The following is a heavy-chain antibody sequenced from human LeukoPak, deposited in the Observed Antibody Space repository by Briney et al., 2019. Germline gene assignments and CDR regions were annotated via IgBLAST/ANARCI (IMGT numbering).Heavy chain of an antibody. CDR3: ARGNGDYDGTRFDP. D-gene: IGHD4-17*01. Sequence: SETLSLTCTVSGGSISSYYWSWIRQPPGKGLEWIWYIYYSGSTNYNPSLKSRVTISVDTSKNQFSLRLSSVTAAETAVYYCARGNGDYDGTRFDPWGQGTLVTVSS. V-gene: IGHV4-59*01. CDR1: GGSISSYY. CDR2: IYYSGST. J-gene: IGHJ5*02.